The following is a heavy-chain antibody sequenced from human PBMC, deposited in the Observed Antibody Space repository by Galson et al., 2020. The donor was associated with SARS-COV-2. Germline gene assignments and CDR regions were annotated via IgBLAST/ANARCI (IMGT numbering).Heavy chain of an antibody. CDR1: GGSISSSNW. J-gene: IGHJ6*02. CDR3: ARGTVVLADNYYFYGMDV. Sequence: SETLSLTCAVSGGSISSSNWWSWVRQPPGKGLEWIGEIYHSGSTNYNPSLKSRVTISVDKSKNQFSLKLRSVTAADTAVYYCARGTVVLADNYYFYGMDVWGQGTTVTVSS. CDR2: IYHSGST. V-gene: IGHV4-4*02. D-gene: IGHD2-15*01.